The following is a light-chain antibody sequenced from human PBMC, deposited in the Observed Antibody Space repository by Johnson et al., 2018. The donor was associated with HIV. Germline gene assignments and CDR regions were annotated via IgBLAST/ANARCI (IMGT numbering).Light chain of an antibody. CDR1: TSNVGNNF. V-gene: IGLV1-51*02. CDR3: GTWDSSLNTGA. CDR2: ENN. Sequence: QSVLTQPPSVSAAPGQEVIISCSGSTSNVGNNFVSWYQQFPGRAPKLLIYENNKRPSGIPDRFSGSKSGTSALLGITGLQTGDEADYYCGTWDSSLNTGAFGTGTKVTVL. J-gene: IGLJ1*01.